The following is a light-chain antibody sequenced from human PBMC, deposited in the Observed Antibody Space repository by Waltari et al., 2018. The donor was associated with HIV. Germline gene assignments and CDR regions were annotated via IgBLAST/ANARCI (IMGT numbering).Light chain of an antibody. Sequence: QSVLTQPPSVSGAPGQRVTISCTGSRSHTRAGYDVHWYHKLPGTAPKLLIYANINRPSGVPDRFSGSKSGSSASLAITGLQAEDEAHYYCQSFDSSLTTSGVIFGGGTKLTVL. V-gene: IGLV1-40*01. J-gene: IGLJ2*01. CDR2: ANI. CDR3: QSFDSSLTTSGVI. CDR1: RSHTRAGYD.